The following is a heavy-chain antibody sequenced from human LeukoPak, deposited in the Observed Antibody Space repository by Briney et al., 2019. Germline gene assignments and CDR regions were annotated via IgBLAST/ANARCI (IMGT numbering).Heavy chain of an antibody. CDR3: ARRLPFDY. CDR1: GFTFSSYW. V-gene: IGHV3-7*01. D-gene: IGHD2-15*01. Sequence: GGSLRLSCAASGFTFSSYWMSWVRQAPGKGLEWVANIKQDGSKKYYVDSVKGRFTIARDNAKNSLDLQMNSLRAEDTAVSDCARRLPFDYWGQGTLVTVSS. CDR2: IKQDGSKK. J-gene: IGHJ4*02.